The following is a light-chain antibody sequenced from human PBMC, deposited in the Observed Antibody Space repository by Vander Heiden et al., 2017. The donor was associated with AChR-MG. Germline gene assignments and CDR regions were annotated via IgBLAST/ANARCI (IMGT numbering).Light chain of an antibody. V-gene: IGKV3-20*01. Sequence: DIVLTQSPGTLSLSPGERATLSCRASQSVSSSYLAWYQQKPGQAPRLLIYGASSRATGIPDRFSGSGSGTDFTLTISRLEPEDFAVYYCQQYGSSPYTFGQSTKLEMK. J-gene: IGKJ2*01. CDR3: QQYGSSPYT. CDR1: QSVSSSY. CDR2: GAS.